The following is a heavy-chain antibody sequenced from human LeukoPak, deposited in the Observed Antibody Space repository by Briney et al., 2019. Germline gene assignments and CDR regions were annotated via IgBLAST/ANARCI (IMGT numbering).Heavy chain of an antibody. J-gene: IGHJ4*02. D-gene: IGHD2-15*01. Sequence: QPGGSLRLSCAASGFTFSSYGMHWVRQAPGKGLEWVTFIRYDGGNRYYADSVKGRLTISRDNSKNTLYLQMNSLRPEDTAVYFCAKGTVAVDATGRDNFDYWGQGTLVTVSS. CDR2: IRYDGGNR. CDR1: GFTFSSYG. CDR3: AKGTVAVDATGRDNFDY. V-gene: IGHV3-30*02.